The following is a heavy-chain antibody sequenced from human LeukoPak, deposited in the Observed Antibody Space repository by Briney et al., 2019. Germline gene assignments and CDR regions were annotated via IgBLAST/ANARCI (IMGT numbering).Heavy chain of an antibody. D-gene: IGHD1-14*01. CDR3: ARDHSGAFDI. J-gene: IGHJ3*02. Sequence: PGGSLRLSCAAAGFTFSSYSMNWIRQSPGKGLEWVSSINSSSSYIYNADSVKGRFTISRDNAKHSLYLQMNSLRAEDTAVYYCARDHSGAFDIWGQGTMVTVSS. CDR1: GFTFSSYS. V-gene: IGHV3-21*01. CDR2: INSSSSYI.